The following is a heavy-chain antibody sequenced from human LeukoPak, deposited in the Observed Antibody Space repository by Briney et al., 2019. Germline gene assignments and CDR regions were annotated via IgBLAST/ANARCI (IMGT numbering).Heavy chain of an antibody. CDR2: IIPIFGTA. CDR1: GGTFSSYA. V-gene: IGHV1-69*13. J-gene: IGHJ5*02. D-gene: IGHD3-3*01. Sequence: SVKVSCKASGGTFSSYAISWVRQAPGQGLEWMGGIIPIFGTASYAQKFQGRVTITADESTSTAYMELSSLRSEDTAVYYCARDLTIFGVVRGHSFDPWGQGTLVTVSS. CDR3: ARDLTIFGVVRGHSFDP.